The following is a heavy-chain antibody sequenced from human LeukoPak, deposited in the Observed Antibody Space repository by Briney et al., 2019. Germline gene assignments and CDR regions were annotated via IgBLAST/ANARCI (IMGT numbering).Heavy chain of an antibody. CDR1: GFTFSSYW. V-gene: IGHV3-74*01. CDR3: ARPQEDDFWSGYPGTNDAFDI. CDR2: INTDGSST. D-gene: IGHD3-3*01. J-gene: IGHJ3*02. Sequence: GGSLRLSCAASGFTFSSYWMHWVRQAPGKGLVWVSRINTDGSSTSYADSVKGRFTISRDNAKNTLYLQMNSLRAEDTAVYYCARPQEDDFWSGYPGTNDAFDIWGQGTMVTVSS.